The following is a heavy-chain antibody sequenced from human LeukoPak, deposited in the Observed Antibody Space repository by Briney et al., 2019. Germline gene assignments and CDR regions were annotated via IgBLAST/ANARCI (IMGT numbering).Heavy chain of an antibody. D-gene: IGHD3-9*01. J-gene: IGHJ4*02. CDR1: GGSISSYY. CDR3: ARALRYPRHLPHDY. V-gene: IGHV4-4*07. Sequence: SETLSLTCTVSGGSISSYYWSWIRQPAGKGLEWIGRIYTSGSTCYNPSLKSRVTISVDTSKDQFSLKLSSVTAADTAVYYCARALRYPRHLPHDYWGQGTLVTVSS. CDR2: IYTSGST.